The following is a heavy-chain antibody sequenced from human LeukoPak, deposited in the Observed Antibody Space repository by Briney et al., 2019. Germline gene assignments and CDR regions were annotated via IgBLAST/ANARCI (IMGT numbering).Heavy chain of an antibody. D-gene: IGHD2-15*01. CDR2: IYSSGST. J-gene: IGHJ5*01. CDR1: GGSISSYY. V-gene: IGHV4-4*07. Sequence: SETLSLTCTVSGGSISSYYWSWIRQPAGKGLEWIGRIYSSGSTNYNPSLKSRVTMSVDTSKNQFSLKLSSVTAADTAVYYCARDRGDKDIVVVVSARWSWFDSWGQGTLVTVSS. CDR3: ARDRGDKDIVVVVSARWSWFDS.